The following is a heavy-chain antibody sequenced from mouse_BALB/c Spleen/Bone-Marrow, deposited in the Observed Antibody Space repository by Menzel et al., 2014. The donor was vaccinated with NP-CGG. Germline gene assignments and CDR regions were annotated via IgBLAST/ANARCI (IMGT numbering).Heavy chain of an antibody. V-gene: IGHV7-3*02. CDR2: FLKKNKGXTT. Sequence: GEAVGGGGGVGPTGGFLLLSRGPFWFPLPDFYISWVRPPPGKAPVWVGFFLKKNKGXTTEYSASVKGRFTISRDNSQSILYLQMNTLRTEDSATYYCARDINYDIYWYFDVWGAGTTVTVSS. CDR1: WFPLPDFY. D-gene: IGHD2-4*01. J-gene: IGHJ1*01. CDR3: ARDINYDIYWYFDV.